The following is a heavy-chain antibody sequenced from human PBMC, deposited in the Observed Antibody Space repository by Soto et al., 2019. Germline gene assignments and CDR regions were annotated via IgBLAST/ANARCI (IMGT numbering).Heavy chain of an antibody. D-gene: IGHD4-17*01. CDR1: GGSISGYY. Sequence: QVQLQESGPGLVKPSETLSLTCSVSGGSISGYYWSWIRQPPGKGLEWIGYMYYSGTTNYNPSLKSRVTISIDTTKNQVSLKVAAVTAADTAVYYCARGFRLDYGQPPQLDYWGQGTLVTVSS. V-gene: IGHV4-59*01. CDR2: MYYSGTT. J-gene: IGHJ4*02. CDR3: ARGFRLDYGQPPQLDY.